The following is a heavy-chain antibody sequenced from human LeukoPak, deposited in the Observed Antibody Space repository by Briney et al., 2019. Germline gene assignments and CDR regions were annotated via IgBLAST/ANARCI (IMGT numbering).Heavy chain of an antibody. J-gene: IGHJ6*03. Sequence: SETLSLTCTLSGDSMSSYYWSWIRQPPGKGLQWIGYIYYSGSTNYNPSLKSRVIISVDRSKNQFSLRLTSVTAADTAVYYCARVVVGAFDYYYYMDVWGKGTTVIVSS. D-gene: IGHD2-2*01. CDR1: GDSMSSYY. V-gene: IGHV4-59*01. CDR3: ARVVVGAFDYYYYMDV. CDR2: IYYSGST.